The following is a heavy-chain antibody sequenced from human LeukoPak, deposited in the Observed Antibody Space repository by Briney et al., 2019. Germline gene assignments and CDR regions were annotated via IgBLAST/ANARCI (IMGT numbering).Heavy chain of an antibody. J-gene: IGHJ5*02. CDR3: ARDKGDRQYNWFDP. CDR1: GGSFSGYY. Sequence: TSETLSLTRAAYGGSFSGYYWSWIRQPPGKGLEWIGEINHSGSTNYNPSLKSRVTISVDTSKNQFSLKLTSVTAADTAVYYCARDKGDRQYNWFDPWGQGTLVTVSS. CDR2: INHSGST. D-gene: IGHD3-22*01. V-gene: IGHV4-34*01.